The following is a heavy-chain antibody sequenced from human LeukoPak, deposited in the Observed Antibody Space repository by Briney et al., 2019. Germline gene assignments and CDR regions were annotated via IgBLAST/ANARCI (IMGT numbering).Heavy chain of an antibody. D-gene: IGHD3-22*01. CDR2: ISSSGSTI. CDR1: GFTFSSYG. Sequence: GGSLRLSCAASGFTFSSYGMNWVRQAPGKGLEWVSYISSSGSTIYYADSVKGRFTISRDNAKNSLYLQMNSLRAEDTAVYYCARGDSSGSSIDYWGQGTLVTVSS. CDR3: ARGDSSGSSIDY. V-gene: IGHV3-48*03. J-gene: IGHJ4*02.